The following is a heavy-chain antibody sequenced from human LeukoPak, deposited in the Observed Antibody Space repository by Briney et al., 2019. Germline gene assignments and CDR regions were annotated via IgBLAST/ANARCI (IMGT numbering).Heavy chain of an antibody. CDR2: IYSGGTT. J-gene: IGHJ4*02. V-gene: IGHV3-53*01. CDR3: ARRAGGYSHPYDY. D-gene: IGHD4-23*01. Sequence: GGSLRLSCAVSGFTVSGNHMSWVRQAPGKGLEWVSLIYSGGTTYYADSVKGRFTISRDSSKNTLYLQMNSLRAEDTAVYYCARRAGGYSHPYDYWGQGILVTVSS. CDR1: GFTVSGNH.